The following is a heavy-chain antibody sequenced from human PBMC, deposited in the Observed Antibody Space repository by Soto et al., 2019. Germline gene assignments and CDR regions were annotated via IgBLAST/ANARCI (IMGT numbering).Heavy chain of an antibody. CDR3: AIARYGYGVDY. D-gene: IGHD5-18*01. J-gene: IGHJ4*02. CDR1: GFTFSSYA. CDR2: ISYDGSNK. V-gene: IGHV3-30-3*01. Sequence: GRSLRLSCAASGFTFSSYAMHWVRQAPGKGLEWVAVISYDGSNKYYADSVKGRFTISRDNSKNTLYLQMNSLRAEDTAVYYCAIARYGYGVDYRGPGTLGTGSS.